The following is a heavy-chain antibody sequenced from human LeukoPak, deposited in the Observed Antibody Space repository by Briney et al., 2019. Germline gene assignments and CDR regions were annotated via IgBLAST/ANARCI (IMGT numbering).Heavy chain of an antibody. V-gene: IGHV1-18*01. J-gene: IGHJ4*02. CDR1: GYTFTSYD. D-gene: IGHD4-11*01. CDR3: AMFTVTTWYFDY. CDR2: ISAYNGNT. Sequence: GASVKVSCKASGYTFTSYDINWVRQATGQGLEWMGWISAYNGNTNYAQKLQGRVTMTTDTSTSTAYMELRSLRSDDTAVYYCAMFTVTTWYFDYWGQGTLVTVSS.